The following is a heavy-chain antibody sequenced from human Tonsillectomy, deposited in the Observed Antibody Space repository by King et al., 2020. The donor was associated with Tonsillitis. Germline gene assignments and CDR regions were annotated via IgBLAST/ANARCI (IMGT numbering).Heavy chain of an antibody. CDR1: GFTFSSYA. CDR3: ASGRGNSAYNPLDY. V-gene: IGHV3-30-3*01. J-gene: IGHJ4*02. D-gene: IGHD2/OR15-2a*01. CDR2: ISHDGSNK. Sequence: VQLVESGGGVVQPGRSLRLSCAASGFTFSSYAMHWVRQAPGKGLEWVAVISHDGSNKYSADSVKGRFTISRDNSKNTLYLQMNNLRAEDTAVYYCASGRGNSAYNPLDYWGQGTLVTVSS.